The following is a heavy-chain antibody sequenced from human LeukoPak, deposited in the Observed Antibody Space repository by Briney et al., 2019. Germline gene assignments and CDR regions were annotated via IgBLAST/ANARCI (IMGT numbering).Heavy chain of an antibody. Sequence: GGSLRLSCAASGFTFSSYGMSWVRQAPGNGLEWVSVISGSSAYTYYADSVKGRFTLSRDNSKNTLYLQMNSLRAEDTAVYYCARDPYYYDSSGYYYWGQGTLVTVSS. V-gene: IGHV3-23*01. CDR2: ISGSSAYT. CDR1: GFTFSSYG. D-gene: IGHD3-22*01. J-gene: IGHJ4*02. CDR3: ARDPYYYDSSGYYY.